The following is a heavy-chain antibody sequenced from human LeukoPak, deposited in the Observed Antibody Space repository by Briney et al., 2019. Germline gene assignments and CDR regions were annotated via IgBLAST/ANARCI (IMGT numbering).Heavy chain of an antibody. CDR3: AKDPKGSLGEYSSGSTGGY. Sequence: GGSLRLSCAASGFTFDDYAKHWVRQAPGKGLEWVSGISWNSGSIGYADSVKGRFTISRDNAKNSLYLQMNSLRAEDTALYYCAKDPKGSLGEYSSGSTGGYWGQGTLVTVSS. D-gene: IGHD6-19*01. CDR1: GFTFDDYA. J-gene: IGHJ4*02. V-gene: IGHV3-9*01. CDR2: ISWNSGSI.